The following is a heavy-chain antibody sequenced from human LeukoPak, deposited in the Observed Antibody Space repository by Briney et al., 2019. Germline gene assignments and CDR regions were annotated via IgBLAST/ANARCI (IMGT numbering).Heavy chain of an antibody. Sequence: GGSLRLSCAASGFTFSNYAMSWVRQAPGKGLRWVAGISASGGSTYYADSVKGRFTISRDNSQNSLYLQMNSLRAEDTAVYYCAKGRSSSWYFFDDWGQGTLVTVSS. D-gene: IGHD6-13*01. CDR3: AKGRSSSWYFFDD. V-gene: IGHV3-23*01. J-gene: IGHJ4*02. CDR2: ISASGGST. CDR1: GFTFSNYA.